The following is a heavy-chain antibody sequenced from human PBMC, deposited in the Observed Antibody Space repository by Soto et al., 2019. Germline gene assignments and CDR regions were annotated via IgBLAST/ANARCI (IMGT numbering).Heavy chain of an antibody. CDR2: IYYSGST. CDR1: GGSITSHY. V-gene: IGHV4-59*11. D-gene: IGHD3-10*01. CDR3: ARLPPVRYFAS. Sequence: PSQTLSLTCTVSGGSITSHYRRGIRQPPGKGLEWIEYIYYSGSTNYNPSIKSRVTISVDTCKSQFALKPGSVTAADTAVYYCARLPPVRYFASWGQGIQVTAPQ. J-gene: IGHJ4*02.